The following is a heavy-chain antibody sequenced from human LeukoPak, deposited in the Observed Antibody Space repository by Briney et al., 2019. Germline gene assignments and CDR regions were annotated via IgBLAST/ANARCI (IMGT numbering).Heavy chain of an antibody. CDR1: GYPFVAYY. V-gene: IGHV1-2*02. D-gene: IGHD2-2*01. CDR2: INPNGGVT. J-gene: IGHJ5*02. Sequence: ASVKVSCKTSGYPFVAYYIHWVRQAPGQGLEWMTRINPNGGVTKIAQKLQGRITVSRDTSVTTAYMELSGLISDDTAVYYCAKVNEVVVPAGVHNWFDPWGQGTLVTVSS. CDR3: AKVNEVVVPAGVHNWFDP.